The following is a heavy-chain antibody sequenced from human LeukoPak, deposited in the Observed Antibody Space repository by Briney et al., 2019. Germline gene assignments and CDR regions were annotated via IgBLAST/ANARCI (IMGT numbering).Heavy chain of an antibody. V-gene: IGHV3-23*01. CDR1: GFTFSSYA. CDR2: ISGSGGST. D-gene: IGHD3-10*01. Sequence: PGGSLRLSCAASGFTFSSYAMSWVRQAPGKGLEWVSAISGSGGSTYYADSVKGRFTISRDNSKNTLYLQMNSLRAEDTAVYYCAKGARGVIRSYYYYYGMDVWGQGTTVTVSS. J-gene: IGHJ6*02. CDR3: AKGARGVIRSYYYYYGMDV.